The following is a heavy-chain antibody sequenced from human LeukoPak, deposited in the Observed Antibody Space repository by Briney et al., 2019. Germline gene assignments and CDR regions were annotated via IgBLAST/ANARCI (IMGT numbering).Heavy chain of an antibody. V-gene: IGHV4-59*10. CDR1: GGSFSGYY. CDR3: ARNGVRFGELPPYFDY. J-gene: IGHJ4*02. D-gene: IGHD3-10*01. CDR2: IYTSGST. Sequence: SETLSLTCAVYGGSFSGYYWSWIRQPAGKGLEWIGRIYTSGSTNYNPSLKSRVTMSVDTSKNQFSLKLSSVTAADTAVYYCARNGVRFGELPPYFDYWGQGTLVTVSS.